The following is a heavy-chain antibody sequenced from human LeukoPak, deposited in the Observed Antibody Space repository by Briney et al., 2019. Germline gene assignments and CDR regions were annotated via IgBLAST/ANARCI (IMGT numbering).Heavy chain of an antibody. J-gene: IGHJ4*02. D-gene: IGHD3-22*01. CDR2: IKHDGSEK. CDR1: GFPFDTCW. V-gene: IGHV3-7*03. CDR3: ATPLDYYDRSDSHQGGD. Sequence: PGGALLLSRAAPGFPFDTCWMTRGRQAPGKGLEWVANIKHDGSEKNYVDSVKGRFTISRDNAKNSLYLQTNSLRAEDTAVYYCATPLDYYDRSDSHQGGDWGQGTLVTVSS.